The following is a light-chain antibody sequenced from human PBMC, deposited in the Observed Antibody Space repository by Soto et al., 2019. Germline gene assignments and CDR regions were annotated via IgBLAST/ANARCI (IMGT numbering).Light chain of an antibody. CDR1: QSVRTY. CDR3: HQRSRGWT. Sequence: ENVLTQSPATLSLSPGDRATLSCRASQSVRTYLAWYQQKPGQAPRLLISDASNRATGVPARFRGSGSGTDFTITISSLEHEGFAVYYCHQRSRGWTFGPGTKVEI. J-gene: IGKJ1*01. V-gene: IGKV3-11*01. CDR2: DAS.